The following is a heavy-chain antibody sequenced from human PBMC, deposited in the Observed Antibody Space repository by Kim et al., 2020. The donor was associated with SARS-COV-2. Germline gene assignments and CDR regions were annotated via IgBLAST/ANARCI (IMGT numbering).Heavy chain of an antibody. CDR1: GYSFATYW. CDR3: ARHAGSSSYSPLEY. CDR2: IYPGDSDT. Sequence: GESLKISCKGSGYSFATYWIAWVRQMPGKGLECMGIIYPGDSDTRYSPSFQGQVTISVDRSISTAYLQWANLKASDTAMYYCARHAGSSSYSPLEYWGQGTLLTVSS. V-gene: IGHV5-51*01. D-gene: IGHD2-15*01. J-gene: IGHJ4*02.